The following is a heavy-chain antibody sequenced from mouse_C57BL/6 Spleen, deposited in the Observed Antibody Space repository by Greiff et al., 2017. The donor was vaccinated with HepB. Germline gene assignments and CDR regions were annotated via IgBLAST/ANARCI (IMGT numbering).Heavy chain of an antibody. CDR3: ARGSITTVVATRYYFDY. Sequence: VQLQQPGAELVKPGASVKLSCKASGYTFTSYWMHWVKQRPGQGLEWIGMIHPNSGSTNYNEKFKSKATLTVDKSSSTAYMQLSSLTSEDSAVYYCARGSITTVVATRYYFDYWGQGTTLTVSS. CDR2: IHPNSGST. D-gene: IGHD1-1*01. CDR1: GYTFTSYW. J-gene: IGHJ2*01. V-gene: IGHV1-64*01.